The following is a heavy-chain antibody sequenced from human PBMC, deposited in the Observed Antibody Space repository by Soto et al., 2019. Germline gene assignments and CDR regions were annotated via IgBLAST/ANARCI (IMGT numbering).Heavy chain of an antibody. D-gene: IGHD3-10*01. J-gene: IGHJ4*02. Sequence: GASVKVSCKASGYTXTRYTIHWVRQAPGQRLEWMGCINAGNGNTKYSQNFQGRVTVTRDTSASTAYMELSSLRSEDTAVYYCARDTYYGSGSYNYFDYWGQGSLVTVSS. CDR1: GYTXTRYT. CDR2: INAGNGNT. CDR3: ARDTYYGSGSYNYFDY. V-gene: IGHV1-3*01.